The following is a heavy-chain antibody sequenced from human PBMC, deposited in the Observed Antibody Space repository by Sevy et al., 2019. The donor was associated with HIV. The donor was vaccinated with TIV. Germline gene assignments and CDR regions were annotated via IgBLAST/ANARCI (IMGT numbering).Heavy chain of an antibody. D-gene: IGHD3-22*01. CDR3: ARKYDSSGYFDY. Sequence: GGSLRLSCAASGFTFSNYAMNWVRQAPGKGLEWVSGISGSGGSGDKTHYADSVKGRFTISRDASKNSLYLQLNSLRAEDTAIYYCARKYDSSGYFDYWGQGTLVTVSS. J-gene: IGHJ4*02. V-gene: IGHV3-23*01. CDR1: GFTFSNYA. CDR2: ISGSGGSGDKT.